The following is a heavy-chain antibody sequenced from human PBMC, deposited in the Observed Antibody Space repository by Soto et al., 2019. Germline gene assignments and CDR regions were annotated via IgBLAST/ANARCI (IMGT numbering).Heavy chain of an antibody. J-gene: IGHJ4*02. CDR3: ASGGGYCNI. Sequence: KPSETLSLTYTVSGGSISSGSYYWSWIRQHPGKGLEWIGYIYYSGSTYYNPSLKSRVSISLDTSKNQFSLKLSSVTAADTAVYYCASGGGYCNIWGQGTLVTVS. CDR1: GGSISSGSYY. V-gene: IGHV4-31*03. CDR2: IYYSGST. D-gene: IGHD2-15*01.